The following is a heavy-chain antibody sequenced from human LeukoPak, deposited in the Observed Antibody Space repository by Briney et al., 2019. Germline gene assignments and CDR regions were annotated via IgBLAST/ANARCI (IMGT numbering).Heavy chain of an antibody. J-gene: IGHJ4*02. Sequence: GSLRLSCAASGFTFSSYGMSWIRQPPGKGLEWIGEINHSGSTNYNPSLKSRVTISVDTSKNQFSLNLRSVTAADTAVYYCARERGGAFGDWGQGTLVTVSS. V-gene: IGHV4-34*01. CDR2: INHSGST. CDR3: ARERGGAFGD. CDR1: GFTFSSYG. D-gene: IGHD3-10*01.